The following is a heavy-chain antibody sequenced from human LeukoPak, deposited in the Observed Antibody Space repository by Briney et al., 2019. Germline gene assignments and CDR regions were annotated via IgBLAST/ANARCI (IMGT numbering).Heavy chain of an antibody. V-gene: IGHV3-23*01. Sequence: GGSPRLSCAASGFTFSTYAMSWVRQAPGKGLELVSSITSSGYDTYYRDSVKGRFTISRDNSENTLYLQMNSLRPEDTAMYYCAKDSRETLAGTEDYWGRGTLVTVSS. CDR2: ITSSGYDT. CDR3: AKDSRETLAGTEDY. J-gene: IGHJ4*02. D-gene: IGHD6-19*01. CDR1: GFTFSTYA.